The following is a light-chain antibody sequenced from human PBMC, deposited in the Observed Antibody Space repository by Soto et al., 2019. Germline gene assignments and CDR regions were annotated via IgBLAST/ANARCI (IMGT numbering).Light chain of an antibody. CDR3: QQTYTTPRT. CDR1: QTVSTY. CDR2: ATS. V-gene: IGKV1-39*01. Sequence: DTTMTQSPSSLSASVGDRISITCRASQTVSTYLNWYQQKAGQAPTLLISATSTLQSGVPSRFSGSGSGTEFTLTITSLQPEDFATYYCQQTYTTPRTFGQGTKVAFK. J-gene: IGKJ1*01.